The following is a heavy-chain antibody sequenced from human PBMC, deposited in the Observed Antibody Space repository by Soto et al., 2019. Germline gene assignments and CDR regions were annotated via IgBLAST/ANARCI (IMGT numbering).Heavy chain of an antibody. Sequence: SETLSLTCTVSGGSISSYYWSWIRQPPGKGLEWIGDIYYSGSTNYNPSLKSRVTISVDTSKNQFSLKLSSVTAADTAVYFCARRYGLRAFDIWGQGTMVT. D-gene: IGHD3-10*01. J-gene: IGHJ3*02. CDR1: GGSISSYY. V-gene: IGHV4-59*08. CDR2: IYYSGST. CDR3: ARRYGLRAFDI.